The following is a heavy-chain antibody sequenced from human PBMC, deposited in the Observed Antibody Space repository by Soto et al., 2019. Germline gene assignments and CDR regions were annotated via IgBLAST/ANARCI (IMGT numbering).Heavy chain of an antibody. CDR2: INAGNGNT. Sequence: ASVKVSCKASGYTFTSYAMHWVRQAPGQRLEWMGWINAGNGNTKYSQKFQGRVTITRDTSASTAYMELSSLRSEDTAVYYCARGDVYGAGSYYNYWGQGTLVTVSS. J-gene: IGHJ4*02. V-gene: IGHV1-3*01. CDR1: GYTFTSYA. D-gene: IGHD3-10*01. CDR3: ARGDVYGAGSYYNY.